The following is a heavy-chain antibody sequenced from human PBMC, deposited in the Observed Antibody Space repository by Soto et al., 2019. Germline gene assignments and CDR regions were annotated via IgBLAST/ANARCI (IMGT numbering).Heavy chain of an antibody. CDR3: TRDNGSPAVDI. D-gene: IGHD2-15*01. J-gene: IGHJ3*02. CDR2: IIPVLDIP. CDR1: GETFSNCT. Sequence: QVQLVQSGAEVKKPGSSVKVSCKASGETFSNCTISWVRQAPGQGLEWMGRIIPVLDIPNYAQKFQDRVTITADKSTSTSYMELSSLRSEDTAVYYCTRDNGSPAVDIWGQGTMVTVSS. V-gene: IGHV1-69*08.